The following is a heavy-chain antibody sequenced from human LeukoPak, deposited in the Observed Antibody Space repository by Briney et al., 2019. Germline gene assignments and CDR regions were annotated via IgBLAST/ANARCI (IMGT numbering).Heavy chain of an antibody. CDR2: ISSSSGYI. D-gene: IGHD3-10*02. CDR1: GFTFSSYS. J-gene: IGHJ6*04. CDR3: AELGITMIGGV. V-gene: IGHV3-21*01. Sequence: GGSLRLSCAASGFTFSSYSMNWVRQAPGKGLEWVSSISSSSGYIYYADSVKGRFTVSRDNAKNSLYLQMNSLRAEDTAVYYCAELGITMIGGVWGKGTTVTISS.